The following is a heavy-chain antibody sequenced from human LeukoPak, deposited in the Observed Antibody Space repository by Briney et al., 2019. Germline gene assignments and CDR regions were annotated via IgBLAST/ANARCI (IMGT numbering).Heavy chain of an antibody. CDR1: GYTFTDYY. D-gene: IGHD3-10*01. CDR2: INPYSGGT. Sequence: ASVKVSCKASGYTFTDYYMQWVRQAPGQGLEWMGWINPYSGGTNYAQKFQGRVTMTRDTSISTAYMELSRLRSDDTAVYYCAREGTAPWRGVRGVMWYWGQGTLVTVSS. J-gene: IGHJ4*02. V-gene: IGHV1-2*02. CDR3: AREGTAPWRGVRGVMWY.